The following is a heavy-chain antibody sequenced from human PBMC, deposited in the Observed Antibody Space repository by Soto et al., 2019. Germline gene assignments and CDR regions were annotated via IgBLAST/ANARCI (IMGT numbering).Heavy chain of an antibody. D-gene: IGHD1-26*01. V-gene: IGHV3-30*18. J-gene: IGHJ4*02. CDR1: GFAFSSHG. CDR2: ISPDASII. CDR3: AKALWERQRGETFDY. Sequence: QVQLVESGGGVVQPGRSLRLSCTASGFAFSSHGMHWVRQAPGKGLEWVADISPDASIIYYADSVKGRFTISRDDSKNTLYLQMNSLRVEDTALYYCAKALWERQRGETFDYWGQGTLVTVSS.